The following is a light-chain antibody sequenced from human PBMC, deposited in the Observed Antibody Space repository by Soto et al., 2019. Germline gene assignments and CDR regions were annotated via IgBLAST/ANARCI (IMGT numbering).Light chain of an antibody. Sequence: IGLRQSPATLSLSPGESATLSCRPSQSVSSYLAWYQQKPGQAPRLLIYNASNRATGIPARFSGSGSGTDFTLTISRLESEDFAVYYCQQRSNFITFGRGTRLEIK. CDR2: NAS. V-gene: IGKV3-11*01. CDR3: QQRSNFIT. CDR1: QSVSSY. J-gene: IGKJ5*01.